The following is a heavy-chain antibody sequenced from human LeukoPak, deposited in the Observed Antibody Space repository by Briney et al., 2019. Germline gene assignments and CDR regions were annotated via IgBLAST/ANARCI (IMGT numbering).Heavy chain of an antibody. CDR3: AIDPNWGTHS. CDR1: GFTFSTYT. Sequence: SGGSLRLSCAASGFTFSTYTIYWVRHPPGKRLEWVSIIGSSGGGIHYADSVKGRFTISRDNSKNALYLQMNSLRVEDTAVYYCAIDPNWGTHSWGQGVLVTVSS. J-gene: IGHJ4*02. V-gene: IGHV3-23*01. D-gene: IGHD7-27*01. CDR2: IGSSGGGI.